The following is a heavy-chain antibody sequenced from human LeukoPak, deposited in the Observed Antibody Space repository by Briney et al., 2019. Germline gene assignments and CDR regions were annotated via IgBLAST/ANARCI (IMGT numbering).Heavy chain of an antibody. D-gene: IGHD3-10*02. CDR3: AELGITMIGGV. CDR1: GFTFSNFG. V-gene: IGHV3-23*01. CDR2: IVGSGGST. J-gene: IGHJ6*04. Sequence: GGSLRLSCAASGFTFSNFGMSWVRQAPGKGLEWVSTIVGSGGSTYYADSVKGRFTISRDNSKHTLYLQMNGLRAEDTAVYYCAELGITMIGGVWGKGTTVTISS.